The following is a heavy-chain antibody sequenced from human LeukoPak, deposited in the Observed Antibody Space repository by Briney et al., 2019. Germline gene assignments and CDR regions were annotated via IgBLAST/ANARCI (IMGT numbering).Heavy chain of an antibody. Sequence: GGSLRLSCAASGFTFSRYTMNWVRQAPGKGLEWVSSISSSGSYIYYADSVKGRFTISRHNSKNTLYLQMNSLRAEDTAVYYCARDNGDRPLDYWGQGTLVTVSS. CDR3: ARDNGDRPLDY. V-gene: IGHV3-21*04. D-gene: IGHD4-17*01. J-gene: IGHJ4*02. CDR1: GFTFSRYT. CDR2: ISSSGSYI.